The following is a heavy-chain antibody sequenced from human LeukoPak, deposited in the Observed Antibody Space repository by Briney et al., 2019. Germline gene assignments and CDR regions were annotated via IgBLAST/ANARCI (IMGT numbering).Heavy chain of an antibody. J-gene: IGHJ4*02. CDR1: GGSISSYY. CDR3: ARTPYYYDSSGYYLFDY. Sequence: SETLSLTCTVSGGSISSYYWSWIRQPPGKGLEWIGYIYYSGSTNYNPSLKSRVTISVDMSKNQFSLKLNSVTAADTAVYYCARTPYYYDSSGYYLFDYWGQGTLVTVSS. CDR2: IYYSGST. V-gene: IGHV4-59*01. D-gene: IGHD3-22*01.